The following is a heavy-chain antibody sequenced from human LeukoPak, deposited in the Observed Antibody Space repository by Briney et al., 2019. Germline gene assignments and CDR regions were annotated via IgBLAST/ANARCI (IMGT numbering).Heavy chain of an antibody. CDR3: ARTGGFSGYDYDY. D-gene: IGHD5-12*01. V-gene: IGHV5-51*01. CDR2: INPSDSDT. Sequence: GESLKISCKGSGYNFTHFYIAWVRQMPGKGLEWMGIINPSDSDTRYSPSFQGQVITSADKSISTAYLQWSSLKASDTAMYYCARTGGFSGYDYDYWGQGTLVTVSS. J-gene: IGHJ4*02. CDR1: GYNFTHFY.